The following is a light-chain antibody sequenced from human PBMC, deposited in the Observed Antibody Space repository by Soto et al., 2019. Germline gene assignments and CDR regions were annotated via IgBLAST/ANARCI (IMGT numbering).Light chain of an antibody. J-gene: IGLJ3*02. V-gene: IGLV2-8*01. Sequence: QSVLTQPPSASGSPGQSVTISCTGTSSDVGAYNSVSWYQQHPGKAPRLMIYEVNKRPSGVPDRFSGPKSGNMASLTVSGLQAEDEADYYCNSHGGSNNFWVFGGGTQLTVL. CDR3: NSHGGSNNFWV. CDR2: EVN. CDR1: SSDVGAYNS.